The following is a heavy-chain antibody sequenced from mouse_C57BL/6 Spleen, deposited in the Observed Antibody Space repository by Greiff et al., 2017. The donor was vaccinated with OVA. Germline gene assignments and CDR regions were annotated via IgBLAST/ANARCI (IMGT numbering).Heavy chain of an antibody. J-gene: IGHJ2*01. Sequence: QVQLQQSGPELVKPGASVKISCKASGYAFSSSWMNWVKQRPGKGLEWIGRIYPGDGDTNSNGKFKGRATLTADKSASTAYMQLSSLTSEDSAVYFCARANWAFDYWGQGTTLTVSS. CDR3: ARANWAFDY. CDR2: IYPGDGDT. V-gene: IGHV1-82*01. D-gene: IGHD4-1*01. CDR1: GYAFSSSW.